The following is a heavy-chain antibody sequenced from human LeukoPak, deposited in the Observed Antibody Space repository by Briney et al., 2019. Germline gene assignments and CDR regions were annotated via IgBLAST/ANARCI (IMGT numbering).Heavy chain of an antibody. CDR3: AREYSSGWYQDY. CDR2: INPNSGGT. D-gene: IGHD6-19*01. Sequence: ASVTVSCKASGYTFSGYYMHWVRQAPGQGLEWMGWINPNSGGTNYAQKFQGRVTMTRDTSISTAYMELSRLRSDDTAVYYCAREYSSGWYQDYWGQGTLVTVSS. V-gene: IGHV1-2*02. J-gene: IGHJ4*02. CDR1: GYTFSGYY.